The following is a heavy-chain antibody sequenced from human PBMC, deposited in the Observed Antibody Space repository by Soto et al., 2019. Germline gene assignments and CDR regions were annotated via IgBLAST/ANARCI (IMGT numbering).Heavy chain of an antibody. CDR1: GYTFTSYD. CDR2: MNPNSGNT. Sequence: ASVKVSCKASGYTFTSYDINWVRQATGQGLEWMGWMNPNSGNTGYAQKFQGRVTMTRNTSISTAYMELSSLRSEDTAVYYCARVGAKVTTGGMDVWGQGTTVTVSS. CDR3: ARVGAKVTTGGMDV. J-gene: IGHJ6*02. V-gene: IGHV1-8*01. D-gene: IGHD4-17*01.